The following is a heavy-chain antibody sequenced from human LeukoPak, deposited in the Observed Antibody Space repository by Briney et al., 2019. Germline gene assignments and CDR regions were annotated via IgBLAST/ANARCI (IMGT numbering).Heavy chain of an antibody. CDR2: ISSSGSTI. CDR1: GFTFSDYY. J-gene: IGHJ3*02. V-gene: IGHV3-11*01. D-gene: IGHD5-24*01. CDR3: ARAVEMATTYDAFDI. Sequence: GGSLRLSCAASGFTFSDYYVSWIRQAPGKGLEWVSYISSSGSTIYYADSVKGRFTISRDNAKNSLYLQMNSLRAEDTAVYYCARAVEMATTYDAFDIWGQGTVVTVSS.